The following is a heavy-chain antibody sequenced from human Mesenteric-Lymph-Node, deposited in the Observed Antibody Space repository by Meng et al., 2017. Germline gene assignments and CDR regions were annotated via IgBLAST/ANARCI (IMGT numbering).Heavy chain of an antibody. J-gene: IGHJ4*02. Sequence: GGSLRLSCKGSGYSFTSYWIGWVRQMPGKGLEWMGIIYPSDSDTRYSPSFQGQVTISADKSISTAYLQWSSLKASDTAMYYCARGGGYYYDSSGYYPFDYWGQGTLVTVSS. CDR3: ARGGGYYYDSSGYYPFDY. D-gene: IGHD3-22*01. CDR2: IYPSDSDT. V-gene: IGHV5-51*01. CDR1: GYSFTSYW.